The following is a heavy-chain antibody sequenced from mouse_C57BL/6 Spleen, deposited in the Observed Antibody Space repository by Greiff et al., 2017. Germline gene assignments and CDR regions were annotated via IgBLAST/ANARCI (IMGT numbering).Heavy chain of an antibody. V-gene: IGHV1-50*01. CDR2: IDPSDSYT. CDR3: ARSTMELRTFDY. D-gene: IGHD1-1*02. CDR1: GYTFTSYR. J-gene: IGHJ2*01. Sequence: QVQLQQPGAELVKPGASVKLSCKASGYTFTSYRMQWVKQRPGQGLEWIGDIDPSDSYTNYNQKFKGKATLTVDTSSSTAYMQLSSLTSEDSAVYYWARSTMELRTFDYWGQGTTLTVSS.